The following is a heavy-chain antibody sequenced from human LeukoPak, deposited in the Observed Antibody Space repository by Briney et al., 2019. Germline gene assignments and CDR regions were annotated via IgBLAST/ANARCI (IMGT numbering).Heavy chain of an antibody. CDR3: ARDGLAAASLHWCFDL. CDR2: ISISSSYI. CDR1: GFTCSSYS. D-gene: IGHD6-13*01. V-gene: IGHV3-21*01. Sequence: PGGSLRPSCAASGFTCSSYSMNWVRQSPGKGLEGVSSISISSSYIYYAASVKGRFTLSRDNARHSPYLQMNRPRAEVTALYYSARDGLAAASLHWCFDLWGRGTLVTVSS. J-gene: IGHJ2*01.